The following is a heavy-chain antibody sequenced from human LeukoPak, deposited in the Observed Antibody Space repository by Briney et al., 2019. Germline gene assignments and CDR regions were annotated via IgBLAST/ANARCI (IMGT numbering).Heavy chain of an antibody. V-gene: IGHV1-18*01. D-gene: IGHD6-19*01. CDR3: ARDRGEYSSGWSDFDY. CDR1: GYTFTSYG. Sequence: ASVKVSCKASGYTFTSYGINWVRQALGQGLEWMALIIGYNGNTHYAQKFQGRVTMTADTSTSTAYMELRSLRSDDTAVYYCARDRGEYSSGWSDFDYWGQGTLVTVSS. J-gene: IGHJ4*02. CDR2: IIGYNGNT.